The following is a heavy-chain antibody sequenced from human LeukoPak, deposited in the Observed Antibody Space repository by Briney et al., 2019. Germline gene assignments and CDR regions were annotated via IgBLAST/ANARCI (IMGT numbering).Heavy chain of an antibody. V-gene: IGHV3-33*06. J-gene: IGHJ4*02. Sequence: PGGSLRLSCAASGFTFSSYGMHWVRQAPGKGLEWVAVIWYDGSNKYYADSVKGRFTIPRDNSKNTLYLQMNSLRAEDTAVYYCAKEAVDYYDSSGYYPFDYWGQGTLSPSPQ. CDR2: IWYDGSNK. D-gene: IGHD3-22*01. CDR3: AKEAVDYYDSSGYYPFDY. CDR1: GFTFSSYG.